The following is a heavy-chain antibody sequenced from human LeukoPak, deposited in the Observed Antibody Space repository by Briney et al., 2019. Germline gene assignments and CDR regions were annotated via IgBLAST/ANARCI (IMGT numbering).Heavy chain of an antibody. V-gene: IGHV1-69*13. D-gene: IGHD2-2*01. CDR2: IIPIFGTA. Sequence: SVNVSCKASGGTFSSYAISWVRQAPGQGLEWMGGIIPIFGTANYAQKFQGRVTITADESTSTAYMELSSLRSEDTAVYYCARGVYCSSTSCSTYYYGMDVWGQGTTVTVSS. CDR1: GGTFSSYA. J-gene: IGHJ6*02. CDR3: ARGVYCSSTSCSTYYYGMDV.